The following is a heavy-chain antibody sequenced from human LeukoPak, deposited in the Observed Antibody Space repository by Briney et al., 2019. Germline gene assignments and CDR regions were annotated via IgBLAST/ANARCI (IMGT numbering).Heavy chain of an antibody. CDR1: GVTLITHI. D-gene: IGHD3-22*01. J-gene: IGHJ5*02. CDR2: IIPMLSIT. CDR3: ARDRRYYDSSGSGAP. Sequence: ASVKVSCKASGVTLITHIISWVRQAPGQGLEWMGRIIPMLSITNYAQKFQGRVTMTTDTSTSTAYMELRSLRSDDTAVYYCARDRRYYDSSGSGAPWGQGTLVTVSS. V-gene: IGHV1-69*04.